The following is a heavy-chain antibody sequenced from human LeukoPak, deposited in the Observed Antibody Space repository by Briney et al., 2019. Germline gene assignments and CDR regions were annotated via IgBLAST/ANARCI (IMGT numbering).Heavy chain of an antibody. CDR1: GFTFSSYW. CDR3: ARDRSPYRFDP. J-gene: IGHJ5*02. V-gene: IGHV3-74*01. Sequence: GGSPRLSCAASGFTFSSYWMHWVRQAPGKGLVWVSRINTDGSSTNYADSVKGRFTISRDNAKNTLYLQMNSLRAEDTAVYYCARDRSPYRFDPWGQGTLVTVSS. CDR2: INTDGSST.